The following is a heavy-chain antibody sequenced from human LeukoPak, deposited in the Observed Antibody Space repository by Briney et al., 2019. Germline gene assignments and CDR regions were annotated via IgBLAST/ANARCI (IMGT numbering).Heavy chain of an antibody. CDR2: IYYSGST. CDR3: ARETSEAFET. V-gene: IGHV4-59*12. D-gene: IGHD2-2*01. J-gene: IGHJ5*02. Sequence: PSETLSLTCTVSGGSISSYYWSWIRQPPGKGLEWIGYIYYSGSTNYNPSLKSRVTISVDTSKNQFSLKLSSVTAADTAVYYCARETSEAFETWGQGTLVTVSS. CDR1: GGSISSYY.